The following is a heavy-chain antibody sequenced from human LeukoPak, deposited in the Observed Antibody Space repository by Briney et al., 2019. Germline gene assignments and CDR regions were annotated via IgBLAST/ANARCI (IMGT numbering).Heavy chain of an antibody. V-gene: IGHV3-23*01. CDR3: AKDYPPYCSGTSCYPFDY. D-gene: IGHD2-2*01. Sequence: GGSLRLSCAASGFTFSTYAMSWVRQAPGKGLEWVSAIRDSGGSTYYADSVKGRFTISRDNSKNTLYLQMNSLRAEDTAVYYCAKDYPPYCSGTSCYPFDYWGQGTLVTVSS. CDR1: GFTFSTYA. CDR2: IRDSGGST. J-gene: IGHJ4*02.